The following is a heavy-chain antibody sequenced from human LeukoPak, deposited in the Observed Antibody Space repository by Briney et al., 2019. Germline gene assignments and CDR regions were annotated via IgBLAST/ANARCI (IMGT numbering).Heavy chain of an antibody. V-gene: IGHV4-39*02. Sequence: SSETLSLTCTVSGGSISSNYYWGWIRQPPGKGLEWIVSFFYSGSTYYNPSLKSRVTISVDTSKNQFSLKLSSVTAADTAVYYCARGAPRIAAAGNDAFDIWGQGTMVTVSS. CDR1: GGSISSNYY. CDR2: FFYSGST. J-gene: IGHJ3*02. D-gene: IGHD6-13*01. CDR3: ARGAPRIAAAGNDAFDI.